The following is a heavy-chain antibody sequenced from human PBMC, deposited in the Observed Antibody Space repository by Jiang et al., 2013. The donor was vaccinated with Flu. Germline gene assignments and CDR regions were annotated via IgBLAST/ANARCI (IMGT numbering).Heavy chain of an antibody. CDR1: GGSLSNHY. D-gene: IGHD3-9*01. CDR3: AREGAILTPMDV. Sequence: SLTCTVSGGSLSNHYWSWIRQPPGKGLEWIAYIYYGGTTNYNPSLRSRVTISIDTSKNQFSLTLSSVTTADSAVYYCAREGAILTPMDVWGKGTTVTVSS. V-gene: IGHV4-59*11. CDR2: IYYGGTT. J-gene: IGHJ6*03.